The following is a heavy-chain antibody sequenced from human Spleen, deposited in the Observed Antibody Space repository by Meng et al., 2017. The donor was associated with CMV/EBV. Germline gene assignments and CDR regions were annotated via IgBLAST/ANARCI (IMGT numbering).Heavy chain of an antibody. D-gene: IGHD6-13*01. V-gene: IGHV2-5*02. Sequence: QITLKESGPTLVKPTQTLTLTCTFSGFSLSTSGVGVDWIRQPPGKALEWLALIYWDDDKRYRPSLKTRLTITKDTSKHQVVLTMTNMDPVDTATYYCAHILAAGGYFDYWGRGTLVTVSS. J-gene: IGHJ4*02. CDR3: AHILAAGGYFDY. CDR2: IYWDDDK. CDR1: GFSLSTSGVG.